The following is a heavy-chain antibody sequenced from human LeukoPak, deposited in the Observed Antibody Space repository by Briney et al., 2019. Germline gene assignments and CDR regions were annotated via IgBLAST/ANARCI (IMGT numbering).Heavy chain of an antibody. CDR2: ISWNSGSI. CDR1: GFTFEDYA. J-gene: IGHJ4*02. V-gene: IGHV3-9*03. CDR3: AKDISAYYGSETYFDY. D-gene: IGHD3-10*01. Sequence: PGGSLRLSCVASGFTFEDYAMHWVRQAPGKGLEWVSGISWNSGSIGYADSVKGRFTISRDNAKNSLYLQMNSLRAEDMALYYCAKDISAYYGSETYFDYWGQGTLVTVSS.